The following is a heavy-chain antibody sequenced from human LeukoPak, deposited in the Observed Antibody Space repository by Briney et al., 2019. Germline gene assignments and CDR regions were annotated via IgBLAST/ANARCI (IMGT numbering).Heavy chain of an antibody. CDR3: VRGWRNMDV. Sequence: GGSLRLSCSASGFIFASYPMYWVRQAPGKGLEYVAVVNNNGGTTYYADSVKGRFTISRDNSKNTLYLQMSSLRPEDTAVYYCVRGWRNMDVWGQGTTVTVSS. CDR1: GFIFASYP. V-gene: IGHV3-64D*06. CDR2: VNNNGGTT. J-gene: IGHJ6*02. D-gene: IGHD5-24*01.